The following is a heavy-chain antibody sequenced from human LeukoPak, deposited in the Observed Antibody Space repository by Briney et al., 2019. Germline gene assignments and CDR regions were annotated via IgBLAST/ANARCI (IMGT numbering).Heavy chain of an antibody. D-gene: IGHD5-18*01. V-gene: IGHV1-46*01. J-gene: IGHJ4*02. CDR3: ARMDMDIAMVTNYLDH. CDR1: GYTFTSHY. Sequence: GASVKISCKASGYTFTSHYMHWVRQAPGQGLEWMGVIHPSGSSTNYAQKFQGRVTMTKGTSTSTVYIELNSLRSEDTAVYYCARMDMDIAMVTNYLDHWGQGTLVTVSS. CDR2: IHPSGSST.